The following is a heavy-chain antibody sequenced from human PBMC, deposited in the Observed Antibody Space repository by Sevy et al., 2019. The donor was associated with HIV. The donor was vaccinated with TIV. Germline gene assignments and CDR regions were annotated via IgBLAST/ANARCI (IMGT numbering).Heavy chain of an antibody. D-gene: IGHD3-10*01. Sequence: GGSLRLSCVASGFTFSTYAMNWVRQAPGKGLERVSVISDSGYSTNYADFVKGRFTISRDNSKNTLYLQMNSLRAEDTAVYYCAKDWFYYYYGMDVWGQGTTVTVSS. CDR1: GFTFSTYA. CDR3: AKDWFYYYYGMDV. J-gene: IGHJ6*02. CDR2: ISDSGYST. V-gene: IGHV3-23*01.